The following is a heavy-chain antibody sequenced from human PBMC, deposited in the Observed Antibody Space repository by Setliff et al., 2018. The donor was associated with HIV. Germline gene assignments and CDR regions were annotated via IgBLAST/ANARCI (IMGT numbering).Heavy chain of an antibody. CDR1: GGSFSGYY. Sequence: SETLSLTCAVYGGSFSGYYWSWIRQPPGKGLEWIGEVTHSGRTNYNPSLKSRVTISVDTSKNQFSLKLSSVTAADTAVYYCAREGLYSSSWYYFDYWGQGTLVTVSS. V-gene: IGHV4-34*01. CDR3: AREGLYSSSWYYFDY. D-gene: IGHD6-13*01. CDR2: VTHSGRT. J-gene: IGHJ4*02.